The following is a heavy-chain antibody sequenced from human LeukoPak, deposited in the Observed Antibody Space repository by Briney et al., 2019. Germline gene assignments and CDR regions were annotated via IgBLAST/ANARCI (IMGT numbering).Heavy chain of an antibody. CDR1: GYTLTRYS. CDR3: AKDSGGRFCSATTCHIEH. Sequence: GASVKVSFKASGYTLTRYSMHWVRQAPGEGLEWMGIINPASGGTTYSQKFQGRLTMTRDTSTSTVYMRLSSLRSSDTAFYYCAKDSGGRFCSATTCHIEHWGQGTLVTVSS. V-gene: IGHV1-46*01. J-gene: IGHJ5*02. D-gene: IGHD2-21*01. CDR2: INPASGGT.